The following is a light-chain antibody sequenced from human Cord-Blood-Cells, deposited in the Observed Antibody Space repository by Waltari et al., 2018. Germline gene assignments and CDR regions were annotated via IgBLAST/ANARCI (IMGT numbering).Light chain of an antibody. J-gene: IGLJ1*01. CDR1: SSAVGSYNL. V-gene: IGLV2-23*01. CDR3: CSYAGSSTFYV. CDR2: EGS. Sequence: QSALTQPASVSGSPGQSITISCTGTSSAVGSYNLVSWYQQHPGKAPKLMIYEGSKRPSGVSNRFSVSKSGNTASLTISGLQAEYEADYYCCSYAGSSTFYVFGTGTKVTVL.